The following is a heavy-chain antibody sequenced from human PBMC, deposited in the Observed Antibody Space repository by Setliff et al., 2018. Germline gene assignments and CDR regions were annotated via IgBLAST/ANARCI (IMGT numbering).Heavy chain of an antibody. J-gene: IGHJ3*02. CDR1: GYTFTGYY. D-gene: IGHD3-16*01. CDR3: ARDKPYVDYVWGRDAFDI. Sequence: ASVKVSCKASGYTFTGYYMHWVRQAPGQGLEWMGWISAYNGNTNYAQKLQGRVTMTTDTSTSTAYMELRSLRSDDTAVYYCARDKPYVDYVWGRDAFDIWGQGTMVTVSS. CDR2: ISAYNGNT. V-gene: IGHV1-18*04.